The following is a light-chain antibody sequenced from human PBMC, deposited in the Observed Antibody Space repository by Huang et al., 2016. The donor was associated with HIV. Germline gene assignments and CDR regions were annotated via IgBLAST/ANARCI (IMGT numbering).Light chain of an antibody. Sequence: DIQMTQSPPSLSASVGDRVTFTCRANQNITKSLHWYQQTPVKAPKLLIYTASTLESGVPPMCSGSGSGSRFTLHIVNLQPEDFATYYCQQSFSVPRTFG. CDR2: TAS. CDR3: QQSFSVPRT. V-gene: IGKV1-39*01. CDR1: QNITKS. J-gene: IGKJ1*01.